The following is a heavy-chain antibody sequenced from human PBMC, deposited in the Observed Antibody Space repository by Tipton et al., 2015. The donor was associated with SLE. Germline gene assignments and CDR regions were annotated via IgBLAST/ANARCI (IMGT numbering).Heavy chain of an antibody. Sequence: SLRLSCAASGFTFSSYSMNWVRQAPGKGLEWVSSISSSSSYIYYADSVKGRFTISRDNAKNSLYLQMNSLRAEDTAVYYCARGEDSSSWYSDYWGQGTLVTVSS. V-gene: IGHV3-21*01. CDR1: GFTFSSYS. D-gene: IGHD6-13*01. CDR3: ARGEDSSSWYSDY. J-gene: IGHJ4*02. CDR2: ISSSSSYI.